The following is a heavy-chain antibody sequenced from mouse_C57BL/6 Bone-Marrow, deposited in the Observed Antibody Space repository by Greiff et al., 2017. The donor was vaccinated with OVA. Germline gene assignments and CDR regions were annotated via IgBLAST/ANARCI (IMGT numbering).Heavy chain of an antibody. Sequence: EVHLVESGGGLVQPKGSLKLSCAASGFTFNTYAMHWVRQAPGKGLEWVARIRSKSSNYATYYADSVKDRFTISRDDSQSMLYLQMNNLKTEDTAMYYCVRDSEDYYGSSSYYYAMDYWGQGTSVTVSS. V-gene: IGHV10-3*01. CDR1: GFTFNTYA. CDR3: VRDSEDYYGSSSYYYAMDY. CDR2: IRSKSSNYAT. J-gene: IGHJ4*01. D-gene: IGHD1-1*01.